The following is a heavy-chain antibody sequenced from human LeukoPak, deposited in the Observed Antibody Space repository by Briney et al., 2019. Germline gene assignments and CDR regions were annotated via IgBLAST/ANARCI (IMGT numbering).Heavy chain of an antibody. Sequence: PGGSLRLSCAASGFTVSSNYMSWVRQAPGKGLEWVSVIYSGGSTYYADSVKGRFTISRDNSKNTLYLQMNSLRAEDTAVYYCARRGSTSCYDVDSCNWFDPWGQGTLATVSS. CDR2: IYSGGST. CDR3: ARRGSTSCYDVDSCNWFDP. V-gene: IGHV3-53*01. J-gene: IGHJ5*02. CDR1: GFTVSSNY. D-gene: IGHD2-2*01.